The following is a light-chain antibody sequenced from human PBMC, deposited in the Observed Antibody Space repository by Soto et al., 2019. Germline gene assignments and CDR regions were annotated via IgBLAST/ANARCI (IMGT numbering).Light chain of an antibody. CDR1: SSDVGGYNY. Sequence: QSALTQPASVSGSPGQSITISCTGTSSDVGGYNYVSWYQQHPGKAPKLMIYEVSNRASGVSNRFSGSKSGNTASLTISGLQADDDANYYCTSYNSSSTLVIFGGGTKLTVL. CDR3: TSYNSSSTLVI. CDR2: EVS. J-gene: IGLJ2*01. V-gene: IGLV2-14*01.